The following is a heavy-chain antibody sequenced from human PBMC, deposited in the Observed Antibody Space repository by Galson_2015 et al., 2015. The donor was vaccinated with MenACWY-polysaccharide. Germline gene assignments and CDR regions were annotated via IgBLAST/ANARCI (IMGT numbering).Heavy chain of an antibody. CDR2: IKSDASTT. Sequence: SLRLSCATSGFIFSNYWMHWVRQAPGEGLVWVSRIKSDASTTNNADSVEGRFTISKDDSKDIAYLQMNSLKTEDTAVYYCTRVLAGYWGQGTLVTVSS. J-gene: IGHJ4*02. V-gene: IGHV3-74*01. CDR1: GFIFSNYW. CDR3: TRVLAGY. D-gene: IGHD6-19*01.